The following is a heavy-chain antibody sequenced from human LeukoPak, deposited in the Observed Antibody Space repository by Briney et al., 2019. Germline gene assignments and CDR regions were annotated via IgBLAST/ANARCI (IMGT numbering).Heavy chain of an antibody. CDR3: ARGQHHYGSGSKCYMDV. Sequence: SETLSLTCAVYGGTFSGYYWSWIRQPPGKGLEWIGEINHGGSTNYNPSLKSRVTISVDTSKNQFSLKLSSVTAADTAVYYCARGQHHYGSGSKCYMDVWGKGTTVTVSS. CDR2: INHGGST. V-gene: IGHV4-34*01. CDR1: GGTFSGYY. J-gene: IGHJ6*03. D-gene: IGHD3-10*01.